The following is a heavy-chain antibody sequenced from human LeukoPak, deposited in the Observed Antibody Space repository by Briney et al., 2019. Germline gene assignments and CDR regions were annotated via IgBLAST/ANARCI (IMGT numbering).Heavy chain of an antibody. CDR3: ARVKKIVVVPAAIVGEECAFDI. Sequence: SETLSLTCTVSGGSISSGGYYWSWIRQPPGKGLEWIGYIYHSGSTYYNPSLKSRVTISVDRSKNQFSLKLSSVTAADTAVYYCARVKKIVVVPAAIVGEECAFDIWGQGTMVTVSS. J-gene: IGHJ3*02. CDR1: GGSISSGGYY. D-gene: IGHD2-2*02. CDR2: IYHSGST. V-gene: IGHV4-30-2*01.